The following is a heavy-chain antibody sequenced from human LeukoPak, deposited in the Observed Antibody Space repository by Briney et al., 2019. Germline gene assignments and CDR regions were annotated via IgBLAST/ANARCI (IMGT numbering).Heavy chain of an antibody. Sequence: PGESLRLSCAASGFTFRNYGMYWVRQAPGKGLEWVTFIRHDGSDEDYADSVKGRFTISRDNAKNSLYLQMNSLRAEDTALYYCARDPWYCSSTSCYSWYMDVWGKGTTVTVSS. CDR1: GFTFRNYG. D-gene: IGHD2-2*01. J-gene: IGHJ6*03. CDR2: IRHDGSDE. V-gene: IGHV3-30*02. CDR3: ARDPWYCSSTSCYSWYMDV.